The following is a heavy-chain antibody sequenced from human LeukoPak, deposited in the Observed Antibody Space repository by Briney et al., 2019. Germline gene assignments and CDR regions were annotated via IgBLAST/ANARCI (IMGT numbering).Heavy chain of an antibody. V-gene: IGHV3-11*05. J-gene: IGHJ5*02. Sequence: GGSLRLSCAASGFTFSDYCMSWIRQAPGKGLEWVSYISSSSSYTNYADSVKGRFTISRDNAKNSLYLQMNSLRAEDTAVYYCARDYFTSAAAVNWFDPWGQGALVTVSS. CDR3: ARDYFTSAAAVNWFDP. CDR1: GFTFSDYC. D-gene: IGHD6-13*01. CDR2: ISSSSSYT.